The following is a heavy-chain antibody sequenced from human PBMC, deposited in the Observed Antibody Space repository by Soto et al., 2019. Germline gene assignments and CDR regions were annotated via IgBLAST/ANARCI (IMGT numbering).Heavy chain of an antibody. D-gene: IGHD5-12*01. V-gene: IGHV1-69*05. J-gene: IGHJ4*02. Sequence: GASVKVSCKASGGTFSSYAISWVRQAPGQGLEWMGGIIPIFGTAKYSQKLQGRVTITRDTSASTAYMELSSLRSEDTAVYYCARVSGYYLPDYWGQGTLVTVSS. CDR2: IIPIFGTA. CDR3: ARVSGYYLPDY. CDR1: GGTFSSYA.